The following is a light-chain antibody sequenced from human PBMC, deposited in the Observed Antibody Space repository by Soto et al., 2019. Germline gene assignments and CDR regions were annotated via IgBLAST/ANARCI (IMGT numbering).Light chain of an antibody. V-gene: IGKV1-33*01. J-gene: IGKJ5*01. CDR1: QDISNY. CDR2: DAS. CDR3: QQYDNLPTIT. Sequence: DIQMTQSPSSLPASVGDRVTITCQASQDISNYLNWYQQKPGKAPKLLIYDASNLETGVPSRFSGSGSGTDFTFTISSLKTEDMATYYCQQYDNLPTITFGQGTRLEIK.